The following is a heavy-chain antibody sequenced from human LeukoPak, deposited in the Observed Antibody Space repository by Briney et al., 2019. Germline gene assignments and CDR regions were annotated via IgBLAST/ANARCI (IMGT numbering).Heavy chain of an antibody. CDR2: IYSGGST. D-gene: IGHD3-22*01. V-gene: IGHV3-66*01. CDR3: ARGGYYYDSSGYYWDAFDI. CDR1: GFTVSSNY. J-gene: IGHJ3*02. Sequence: GGSLRLSCAASGFTVSSNYMSWVRQAPGKGLEWVSVIYSGGSTYYADSVKGRFTISRDNSKNTLYLQMNSLRAEDTAVYYCARGGYYYDSSGYYWDAFDIWGQGTMVTVSS.